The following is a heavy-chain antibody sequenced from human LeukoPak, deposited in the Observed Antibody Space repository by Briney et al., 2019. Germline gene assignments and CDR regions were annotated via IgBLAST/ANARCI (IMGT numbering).Heavy chain of an antibody. CDR2: ISGSGGST. J-gene: IGHJ3*02. Sequence: GGSLRLSCAASGFTFSSYAMSWVRQAPGKGLEWVSAISGSGGSTYYAGSVKGRFTISRDNSKNTLYLQMNSLRAEDTAVYYWAKAPQFRYFDWFGDAFDIWGQGTMVTVSS. V-gene: IGHV3-23*01. CDR1: GFTFSSYA. D-gene: IGHD3-9*01. CDR3: AKAPQFRYFDWFGDAFDI.